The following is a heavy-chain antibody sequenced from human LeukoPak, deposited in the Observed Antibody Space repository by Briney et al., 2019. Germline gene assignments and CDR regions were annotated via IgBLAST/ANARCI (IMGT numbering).Heavy chain of an antibody. J-gene: IGHJ4*02. CDR3: ARRSSIATPLFDY. CDR1: GYNFTTYW. CDR2: IYPGDSDT. D-gene: IGHD6-6*01. V-gene: IGHV5-51*01. Sequence: GESLKISCKGSGYNFTTYWIGWVRQMPGKGLEWMGIIYPGDSDTRYSPSFQGQVTFSDDRSISTAYLQWSSLKASDTAMYYCARRSSIATPLFDYWGQGTLVTVSS.